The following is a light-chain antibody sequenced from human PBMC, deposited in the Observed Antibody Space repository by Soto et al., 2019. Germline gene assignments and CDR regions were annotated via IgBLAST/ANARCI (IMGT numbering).Light chain of an antibody. CDR2: GSN. J-gene: IGLJ2*01. V-gene: IGLV1-51*01. CDR1: SSNIGESF. Sequence: QSVLTQPPSVSAAPGQKVTISCSGSSSNIGESFVSWYQQLPGTAPKLLIYGSNKRPSGIPDRFSGSQSGTSATLAITGLQTGDEADYYCGTWDSGLSSGIFGGGTKLTVL. CDR3: GTWDSGLSSGI.